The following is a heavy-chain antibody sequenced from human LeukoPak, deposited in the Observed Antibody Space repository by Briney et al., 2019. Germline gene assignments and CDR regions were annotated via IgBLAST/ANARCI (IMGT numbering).Heavy chain of an antibody. CDR2: IIPIFGTA. V-gene: IGHV1-69*05. J-gene: IGHJ5*02. CDR1: GGTFSSYA. D-gene: IGHD5-12*01. CDR3: AREAGGLDIVATISWFDP. Sequence: SVKASCKASGGTFSSYAISWVRQAPGQGLEWMGGIIPIFGTANYAQKFQGRVTITTDESTSTAYMELSSLRSEDTAVYYCAREAGGLDIVATISWFDPWGQGTLVTVSS.